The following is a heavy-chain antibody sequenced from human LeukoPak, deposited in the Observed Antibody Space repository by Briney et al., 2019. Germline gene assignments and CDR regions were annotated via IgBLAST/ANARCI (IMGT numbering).Heavy chain of an antibody. CDR1: GFIVSNKY. CDR3: ARVGFEQQLVY. Sequence: GGSLRLSCAASGFIVSNKYMAWVRQAPGKGLEGVSVIYSDGRTLYTETVKGRFTISRDNSKNTMYLQMNSLRAEDTAVYYCARVGFEQQLVYWGQGTLVTVSS. V-gene: IGHV3-53*01. D-gene: IGHD6-13*01. J-gene: IGHJ4*02. CDR2: IYSDGRT.